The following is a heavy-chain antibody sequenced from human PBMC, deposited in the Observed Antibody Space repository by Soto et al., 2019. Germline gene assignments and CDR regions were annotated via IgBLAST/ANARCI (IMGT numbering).Heavy chain of an antibody. CDR2: IWYDGSNK. J-gene: IGHJ6*02. Sequence: LRLSCAASGFTFSSYGMHWVRQAPGKGLEWVAVIWYDGSNKYYADSVKGRFTISRDNSKNTLYLQMNSLRAEDTAVYYCARGGSSSQNYYYGMDVWGQGTTVTVSS. CDR1: GFTFSSYG. D-gene: IGHD6-6*01. V-gene: IGHV3-33*01. CDR3: ARGGSSSQNYYYGMDV.